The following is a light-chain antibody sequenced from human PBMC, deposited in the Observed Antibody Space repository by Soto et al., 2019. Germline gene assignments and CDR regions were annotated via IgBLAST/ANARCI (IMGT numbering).Light chain of an antibody. CDR3: QQRYSPPRT. CDR2: AAS. Sequence: DIQMTQSPSSLSASVGDRVTITCRASQSISSYLNWYQQKPGKAPKLLIYAASSLQSGVPSRFSGSGSGTDFTLTISRLQPEDFATYYCQQRYSPPRTFGQGNKVEIK. V-gene: IGKV1-39*01. J-gene: IGKJ1*01. CDR1: QSISSY.